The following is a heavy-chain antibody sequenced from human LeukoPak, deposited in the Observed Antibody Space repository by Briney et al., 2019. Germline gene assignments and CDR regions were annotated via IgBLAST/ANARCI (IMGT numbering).Heavy chain of an antibody. V-gene: IGHV3-7*01. CDR1: GFTFSNYW. CDR3: ARLANFDWLLYYHYYYGMDV. CDR2: IKEDRSEK. J-gene: IGHJ6*02. Sequence: GGSLRLSCVASGFTFSNYWMTWVRQAPGEGLEWVANIKEDRSEKNYADSVKGRFTISRDNAKNSLYLQMNSLRGEDTAVYYCARLANFDWLLYYHYYYGMDVWGQGTTVTVSS. D-gene: IGHD3-9*01.